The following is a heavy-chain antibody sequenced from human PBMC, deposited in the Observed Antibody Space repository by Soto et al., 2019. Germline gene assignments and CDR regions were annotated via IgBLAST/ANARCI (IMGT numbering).Heavy chain of an antibody. Sequence: PWGSLRLSCAASGFTFSSYGIHCFRQSPFKWLEWVGVISYDGSNKYYADSVKGRFTISRDNSKNTLYLQMNSLRAEDTAVYYCAKDRRYYYGSGTYYYYYYGMDVWGQGTTVTVSS. CDR3: AKDRRYYYGSGTYYYYYYGMDV. V-gene: IGHV3-30*18. CDR2: ISYDGSNK. J-gene: IGHJ6*02. CDR1: GFTFSSYG. D-gene: IGHD3-10*01.